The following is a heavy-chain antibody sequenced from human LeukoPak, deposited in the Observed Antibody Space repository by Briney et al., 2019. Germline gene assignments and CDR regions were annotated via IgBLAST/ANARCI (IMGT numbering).Heavy chain of an antibody. CDR2: IYYSGST. CDR1: GGSISSYY. V-gene: IGHV4-59*01. Sequence: PSETLSLTCTVSGGSISSYYWSWNRQPPGKGLEWIGYIYYSGSTNYNPSLKSRVTISVDTSKNQFSLKLSSVTAADTAVYYCARVTSDAFDIWGQGTMVTVSS. CDR3: ARVTSDAFDI. J-gene: IGHJ3*02.